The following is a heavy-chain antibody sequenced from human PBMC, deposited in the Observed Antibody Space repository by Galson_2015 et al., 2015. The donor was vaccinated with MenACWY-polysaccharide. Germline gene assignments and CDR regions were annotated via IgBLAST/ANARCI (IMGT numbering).Heavy chain of an antibody. CDR3: AREGSRIVFHAFDI. V-gene: IGHV3-33*01. CDR1: GSRFSNSG. D-gene: IGHD2-2*01. Sequence: SLRLSCAASGSRFSNSGMHWVRQAPGKGLEWGAVIQYDGSNKVYADSVKGRFTISRDNSKSTVFLEMSILGVEDTAVYYCAREGSRIVFHAFDIWGQGTMVTVSS. CDR2: IQYDGSNK. J-gene: IGHJ3*02.